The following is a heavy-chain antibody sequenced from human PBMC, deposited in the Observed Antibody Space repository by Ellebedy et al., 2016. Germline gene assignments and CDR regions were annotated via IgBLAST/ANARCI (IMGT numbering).Heavy chain of an antibody. J-gene: IGHJ5*02. D-gene: IGHD3-10*01. CDR1: GYKFRNYY. Sequence: GESLKISXEGSGYKFRNYYTVWMRQVSGKGLEWVGYIYPGDSDTRYSPSFQGQVTISADKSISTAYLQWSSLKASDTAMYYCARHGFTMVQAAPFDPWGQGTLVTVSS. CDR2: IYPGDSDT. V-gene: IGHV5-51*01. CDR3: ARHGFTMVQAAPFDP.